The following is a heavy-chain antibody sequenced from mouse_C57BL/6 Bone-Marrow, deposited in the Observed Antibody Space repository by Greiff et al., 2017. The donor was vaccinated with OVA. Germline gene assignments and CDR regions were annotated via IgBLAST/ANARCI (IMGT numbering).Heavy chain of an antibody. J-gene: IGHJ3*01. V-gene: IGHV1-75*01. CDR2: IFPGSGST. CDR1: GYTFTDYY. Sequence: QVQLQQSGPELVKPGASVKLSCKASGYTFTDYYINWVKQRPGQGLEWIGWIFPGSGSTYYNEKFKGKATLTVDKSSSTAYMLLSSLTSEDSAVYFCARSVNYDYDDAVAYWGQGTLVTVSA. D-gene: IGHD2-4*01. CDR3: ARSVNYDYDDAVAY.